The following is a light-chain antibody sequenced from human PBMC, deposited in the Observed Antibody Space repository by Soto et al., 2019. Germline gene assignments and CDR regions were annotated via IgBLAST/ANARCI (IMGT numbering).Light chain of an antibody. CDR1: GSDIGSYDL. CDR3: CSYAGDYSLV. V-gene: IGLV2-11*01. Sequence: QSALTQPRSMSGSPGQSVTISCSGTGSDIGSYDLVAWYQQHPDKAPKLIIYGVRKRPSGVPDRFSGSKSGSTASLTISGLRAEDEADYYCCSYAGDYSLVFGGGTKLTVL. CDR2: GVR. J-gene: IGLJ2*01.